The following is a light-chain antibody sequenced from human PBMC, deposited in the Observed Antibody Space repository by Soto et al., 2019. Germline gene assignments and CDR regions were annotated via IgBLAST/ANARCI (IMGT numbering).Light chain of an antibody. CDR3: QQYGSSPT. V-gene: IGKV3-15*01. CDR2: GTS. Sequence: EIVMTQSPSTLSVSPGERATLSCRASESVSTNVAWYQQKPGQSPRLLIHGTSTRATGIPARFSGSGSGTEFTLTISRLEPEDFAVYYCQQYGSSPTFGQGTKVDI. J-gene: IGKJ1*01. CDR1: ESVSTN.